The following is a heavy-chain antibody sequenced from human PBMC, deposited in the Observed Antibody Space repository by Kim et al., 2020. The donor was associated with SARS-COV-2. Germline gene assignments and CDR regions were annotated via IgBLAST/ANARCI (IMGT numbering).Heavy chain of an antibody. D-gene: IGHD6-13*01. Sequence: NPSLKSRLTISLDTSQNQFSLHLRSVAVADTALYYCATSTSSWYSFDSWGQGTLVTVSS. V-gene: IGHV4-31*02. J-gene: IGHJ4*02. CDR3: ATSTSSWYSFDS.